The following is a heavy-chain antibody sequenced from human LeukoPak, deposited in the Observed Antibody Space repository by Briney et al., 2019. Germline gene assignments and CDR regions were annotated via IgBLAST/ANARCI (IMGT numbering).Heavy chain of an antibody. D-gene: IGHD2-15*01. V-gene: IGHV3-21*01. J-gene: IGHJ4*02. CDR2: ITSTSTYI. CDR3: ARDLGGWYFDY. Sequence: GRSLRLSCAASGFIFSSYTINWVRQTPGKGLEWVSSITSTSTYIYYADSVKGRFTISRDNAKNSLYLQRNSLRAEDTAVYYCARDLGGWYFDYWGQGTLVTVSS. CDR1: GFIFSSYT.